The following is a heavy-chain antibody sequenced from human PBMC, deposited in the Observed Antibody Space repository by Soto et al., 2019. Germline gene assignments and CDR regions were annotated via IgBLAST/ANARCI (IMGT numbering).Heavy chain of an antibody. CDR1: GGSISSSSYY. CDR3: ARHPFSSSLPYYFDY. CDR2: IYYSGST. Sequence: PSETLSLTCTVSGGSISSSSYYWGWIRQPPGKGLEWIGSIYYSGSTYYNPSLKSRVTISVDTSKNQFSLKLSSVTAADTAVYYCARHPFSSSLPYYFDYWGQGTLVTVS. V-gene: IGHV4-39*01. D-gene: IGHD6-13*01. J-gene: IGHJ4*02.